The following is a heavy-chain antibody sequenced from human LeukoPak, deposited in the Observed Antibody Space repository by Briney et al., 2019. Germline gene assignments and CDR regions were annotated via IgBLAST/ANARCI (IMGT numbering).Heavy chain of an antibody. CDR1: GFTFSSYG. Sequence: GGSLRLSCAASGFTFSSYGMHWVRQAPGKGLEWVAFIRYDGSNKYYADSVTGRFTISRDNSENTMYLQWNSLRGEDTAVYYCAKRGSGSYSGDAFDIWGQGTMVTVSS. D-gene: IGHD1-26*01. J-gene: IGHJ3*02. CDR2: IRYDGSNK. V-gene: IGHV3-30*02. CDR3: AKRGSGSYSGDAFDI.